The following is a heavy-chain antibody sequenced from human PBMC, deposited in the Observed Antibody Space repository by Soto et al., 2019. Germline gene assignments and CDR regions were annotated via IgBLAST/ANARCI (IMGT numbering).Heavy chain of an antibody. V-gene: IGHV4-59*12. CDR3: AKAPKGEYCSGGSCYSVYYYYGMDV. CDR2: IYYSGST. CDR1: GGSISSYY. J-gene: IGHJ6*02. D-gene: IGHD2-15*01. Sequence: SETLSLTCTVSGGSISSYYWSWIRQPPGKGLEWIGYIYYSGSTNYNPSLKSRVTISVDTSKNQFSLKLSSVTAADTAVYYCAKAPKGEYCSGGSCYSVYYYYGMDVWGQGTTVTVSS.